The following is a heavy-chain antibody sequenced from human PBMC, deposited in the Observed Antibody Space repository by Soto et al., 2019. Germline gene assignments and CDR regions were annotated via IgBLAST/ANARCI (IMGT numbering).Heavy chain of an antibody. CDR3: AGTQFDTSGYYPSGLEL. Sequence: QVQLEQSGAEVEKPGSSVKVSCKPSGGTFKCYVLNWVRQAPGQGLEWMGGIIPFLGSADYAQKFQDRVTITADESTSTAYLELSSLRSEDSAVYYCAGTQFDTSGYYPSGLELWGQGTLVTVAS. J-gene: IGHJ4*02. V-gene: IGHV1-69*01. D-gene: IGHD3-22*01. CDR2: IIPFLGSA. CDR1: GGTFKCYV.